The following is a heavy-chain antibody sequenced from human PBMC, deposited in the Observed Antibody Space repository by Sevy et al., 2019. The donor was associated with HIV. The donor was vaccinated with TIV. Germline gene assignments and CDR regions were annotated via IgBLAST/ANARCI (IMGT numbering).Heavy chain of an antibody. D-gene: IGHD3-10*01. V-gene: IGHV3-30-3*01. CDR1: GFIFSNYA. CDR2: ISADGGVK. Sequence: GSLRLSCAASGFIFSNYAMTWVRQAPGRGLEWVAIISADGGVKYYADSVKGRFTISRDNARNSVYLEMNSLRAEDTAMYYCAREVGGSASKWGQGTLVTVSS. J-gene: IGHJ4*02. CDR3: AREVGGSASK.